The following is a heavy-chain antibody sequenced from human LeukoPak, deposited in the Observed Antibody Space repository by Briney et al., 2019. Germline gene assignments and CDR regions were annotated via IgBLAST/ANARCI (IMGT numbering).Heavy chain of an antibody. CDR1: RFTFSSYE. J-gene: IGHJ6*02. V-gene: IGHV3-48*03. Sequence: GGSLRLSCAASRFTFSSYEMNWVRQAPGKGLEGVSYISGSGSTLYYADSVKGRVTISRDNAKNSLYLQMNSLGAEETGVYYCARDGGIGSYTPVAYYYYGMDVWGQGTTVAVSS. CDR2: ISGSGSTL. CDR3: ARDGGIGSYTPVAYYYYGMDV. D-gene: IGHD1-26*01.